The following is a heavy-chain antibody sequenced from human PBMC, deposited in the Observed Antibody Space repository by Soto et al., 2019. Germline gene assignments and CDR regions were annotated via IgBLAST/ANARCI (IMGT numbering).Heavy chain of an antibody. CDR3: ARGDSTGSPRGWFDP. CDR2: ISTYNGDT. V-gene: IGHV1-18*04. Sequence: QVQLVQSVTEVKKPGASVQVSCKASGYSFTSYGINWVRQAPGQGLEWMGWISTYNGDTNYAQKFQGRVTMTTDTSTTTAYMELRRLPSDDTAVYFCARGDSTGSPRGWFDPWCQGTVVTVSS. D-gene: IGHD6-19*01. CDR1: GYSFTSYG. J-gene: IGHJ5*02.